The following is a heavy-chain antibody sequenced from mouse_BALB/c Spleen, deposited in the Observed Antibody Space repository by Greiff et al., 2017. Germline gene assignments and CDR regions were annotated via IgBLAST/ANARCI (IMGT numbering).Heavy chain of an antibody. Sequence: QVQLQQSGAELARPGASVKMSCKASGYTFTSYTMHWVKQRPGQGLEWIGYINPSSGYTNYNQKFKDKATLTADKSSSTAYMQLSSLTSEDSAVYYCERSGRDGYYEVEAMDYWGQGTSGTVSS. D-gene: IGHD2-3*01. CDR2: INPSSGYT. J-gene: IGHJ4*01. V-gene: IGHV1-4*01. CDR3: ERSGRDGYYEVEAMDY. CDR1: GYTFTSYT.